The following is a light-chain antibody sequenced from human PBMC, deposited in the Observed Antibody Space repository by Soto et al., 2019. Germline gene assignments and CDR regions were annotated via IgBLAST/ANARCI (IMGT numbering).Light chain of an antibody. Sequence: DIQMTQSPSTLSASVGDRVTITCRASQSISSWLAWYQQKQGKAPKLLIYKASSLESGVPSRFSGSGSGTEFTLTISSLQPDDFATYYCQQYNSFPYTVGQGTKLEI. CDR3: QQYNSFPYT. V-gene: IGKV1-5*03. CDR1: QSISSW. CDR2: KAS. J-gene: IGKJ2*01.